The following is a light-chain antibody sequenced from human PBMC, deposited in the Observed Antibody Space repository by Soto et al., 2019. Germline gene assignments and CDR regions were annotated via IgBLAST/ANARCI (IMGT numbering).Light chain of an antibody. CDR1: QGISNY. CDR2: AAS. V-gene: IGKV1-27*01. Sequence: IEMAQSPSSLSSSVGDRFTITCLASQGISNYLAWYQQKPGKVPKLLIYAASTLQSGVPSRFSGSGSGTDFTLTISSLQPEDVATYYCQKYNSAPRTFGGGTKVDI. CDR3: QKYNSAPRT. J-gene: IGKJ4*01.